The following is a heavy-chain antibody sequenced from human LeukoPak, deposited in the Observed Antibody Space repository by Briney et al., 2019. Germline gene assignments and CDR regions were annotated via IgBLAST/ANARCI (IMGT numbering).Heavy chain of an antibody. V-gene: IGHV1-2*06. J-gene: IGHJ5*02. D-gene: IGHD1-26*01. Sequence: GGSLRLSCAASGFTFSSYAMHWVRQAPGQGLEWMGRINPNSGGTNYAQKFQGRVTVTGDTSISTAYMELSRLKSDDTAVYYCAREIRRGAGDWFDPWGQGTLVTVSS. CDR3: AREIRRGAGDWFDP. CDR1: GFTFSSYA. CDR2: INPNSGGT.